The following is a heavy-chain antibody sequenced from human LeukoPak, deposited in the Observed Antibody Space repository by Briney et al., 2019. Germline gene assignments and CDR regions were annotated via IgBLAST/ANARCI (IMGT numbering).Heavy chain of an antibody. CDR2: VYFNGAT. J-gene: IGHJ4*02. D-gene: IGHD6-19*01. CDR3: ARAKKGIAVAGADY. Sequence: SETLSLTCSLSGGSISSKNYYWAWIRQPPGKGLEWIGSVYFNGATNYSPPLQSRVTISGDTSKNQFSLKLSSVTAADTAVYYCARAKKGIAVAGADYWGQGTLVTVSS. CDR1: GGSISSKNYY. V-gene: IGHV4-39*07.